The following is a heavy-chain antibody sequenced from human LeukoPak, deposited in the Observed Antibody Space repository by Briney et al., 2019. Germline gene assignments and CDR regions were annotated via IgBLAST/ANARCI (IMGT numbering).Heavy chain of an antibody. CDR1: GGSLSSYY. J-gene: IGHJ5*02. V-gene: IGHV4-59*08. D-gene: IGHD3-10*01. CDR3: ARLVRGIRGYNWFDP. Sequence: SDTLSLTCTVSGGSLSSYYWSWIRQPPGKGLEWIGYIYYSWSTNYNPSLKSRVTISVDASKNQFSLKLSSVTAADTAVYYCARLVRGIRGYNWFDPWGQGTLVTVSS. CDR2: IYYSWST.